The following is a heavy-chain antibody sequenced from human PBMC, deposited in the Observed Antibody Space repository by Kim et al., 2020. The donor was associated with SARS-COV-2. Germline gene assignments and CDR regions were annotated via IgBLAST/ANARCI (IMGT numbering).Heavy chain of an antibody. CDR3: ARRVRISDNYYYYMDV. V-gene: IGHV4-34*01. CDR1: VGSFNDYY. CDR2: VDHSGSA. D-gene: IGHD3-10*01. Sequence: SETLSLTCAVYVGSFNDYYWTWVRQSPGRGLEWIGEVDHSGSANYNPSLKSRVSLSVDTSKNQFSLKLTSVTTTDTAVYYCARRVRISDNYYYYMDVWDKGLTVTVS. J-gene: IGHJ6*03.